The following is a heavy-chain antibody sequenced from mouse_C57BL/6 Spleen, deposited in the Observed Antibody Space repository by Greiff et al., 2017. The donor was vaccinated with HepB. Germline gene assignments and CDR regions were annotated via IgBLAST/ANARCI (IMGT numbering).Heavy chain of an antibody. CDR1: GYTFTDYY. J-gene: IGHJ1*03. Sequence: VQLKESGAELVRPGASVKLSCKASGYTFTDYYINWVKQRPGQGLEWIARIYPGSGNTYYNEKFKGKATLTAEKSSSTAYMQLSSLTSEDSAVYFCARYYGSSYGYFDVWGTGTTVTVSS. V-gene: IGHV1-76*01. D-gene: IGHD1-1*01. CDR2: IYPGSGNT. CDR3: ARYYGSSYGYFDV.